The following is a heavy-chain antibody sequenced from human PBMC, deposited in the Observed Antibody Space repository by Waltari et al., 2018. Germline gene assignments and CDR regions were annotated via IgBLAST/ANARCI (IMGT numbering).Heavy chain of an antibody. Sequence: QVQLQESGPGLVKPSETLSLTCAVSNYSISSGSYWGWIRQPPGKGLEWIATIYHSGSSYYNPSLQSRVTISIDTSENQFSLKLNSVTAADTAVYYCARRGLLMHWYFDIWGRGTLVTVSS. V-gene: IGHV4-38-2*01. CDR3: ARRGLLMHWYFDI. CDR1: NYSISSGSY. J-gene: IGHJ2*01. D-gene: IGHD1-26*01. CDR2: IYHSGSS.